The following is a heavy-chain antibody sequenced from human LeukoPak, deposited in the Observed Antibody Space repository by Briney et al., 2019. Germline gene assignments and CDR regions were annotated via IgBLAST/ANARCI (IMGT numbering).Heavy chain of an antibody. V-gene: IGHV3-53*01. CDR3: ARVGDHYHWYLDL. J-gene: IGHJ2*01. D-gene: IGHD3-10*01. Sequence: PGGSLRLSCAASGFSVSTNYMNWVRQAPGKGLEWVSILYSGSSTYYTDSVKGRFTISRDNSRNTLYLHMTNLRAEDTAVYYCARVGDHYHWYLDLWGRGSLLIVSS. CDR1: GFSVSTNY. CDR2: LYSGSST.